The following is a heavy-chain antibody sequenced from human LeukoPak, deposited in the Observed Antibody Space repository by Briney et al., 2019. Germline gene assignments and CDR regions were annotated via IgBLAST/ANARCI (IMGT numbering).Heavy chain of an antibody. J-gene: IGHJ4*02. CDR1: RYTFTSYT. D-gene: IGHD6-19*01. CDR2: ISVYNGNR. CDR3: ARGYSSGWFEGYYFDY. Sequence: GASVKVSCKASRYTFTSYTITWVRQAPGQGLEWMGWISVYNGNRNYAQKFRDRVTLTTDTSTNTVYMDLRSLRSDDTAVYYCARGYSSGWFEGYYFDYWGQGTLVTVSS. V-gene: IGHV1-18*01.